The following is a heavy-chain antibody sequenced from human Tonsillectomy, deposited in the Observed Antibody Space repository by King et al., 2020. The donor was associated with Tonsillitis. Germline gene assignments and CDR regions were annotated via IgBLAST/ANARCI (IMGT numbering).Heavy chain of an antibody. J-gene: IGHJ4*02. V-gene: IGHV3-30-3*01. CDR3: ARGGFSEWWSSGPFDY. CDR1: GFTFSNYA. D-gene: IGHD3-3*01. CDR2: MSYDGSNK. Sequence: VQLVESGGGVVQPGRSLRLSCAASGFTFSNYALHWVRQAPGKGLEWGAVMSYDGSNKYYAYSVKGRFIISRDNSMNTVFLQMNSLRAEDTAVFYCARGGFSEWWSSGPFDYWGQGTLVTVSS.